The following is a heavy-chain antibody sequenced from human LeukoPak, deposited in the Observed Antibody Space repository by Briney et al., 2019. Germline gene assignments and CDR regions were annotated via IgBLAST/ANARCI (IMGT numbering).Heavy chain of an antibody. V-gene: IGHV4-38-2*02. D-gene: IGHD3-22*01. J-gene: IGHJ4*02. CDR1: GYSISSGYY. CDR2: IYHSGST. Sequence: PSETLSLTCTVSGYSISSGYYWGWIRQPPGKGLEWIGSIYHSGSTYYNPSLKSRVTISVDTSKNQFSLKLSSVTAADTAVYYCARDRTKYYYDSSGYHPGDGGPVVDYWGQGTLVTVSS. CDR3: ARDRTKYYYDSSGYHPGDGGPVVDY.